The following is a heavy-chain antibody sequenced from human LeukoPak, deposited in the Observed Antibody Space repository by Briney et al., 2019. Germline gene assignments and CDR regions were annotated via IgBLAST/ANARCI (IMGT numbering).Heavy chain of an antibody. CDR3: ARTRQWLPPWFDP. D-gene: IGHD6-19*01. CDR1: GYTFTSYA. Sequence: ASVKVSCTASGYTFTSYAMHWVRQAPGQRLEWMGWINAGNGNTKYSQKLQGRVTITRDTSASTAYMELRSLRSEDTAVYYCARTRQWLPPWFDPWGQGTLVTVSS. V-gene: IGHV1-3*01. J-gene: IGHJ5*02. CDR2: INAGNGNT.